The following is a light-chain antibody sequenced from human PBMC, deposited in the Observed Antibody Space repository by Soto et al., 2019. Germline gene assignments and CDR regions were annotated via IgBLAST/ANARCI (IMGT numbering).Light chain of an antibody. J-gene: IGLJ3*02. CDR2: LNSDGSH. Sequence: QLVLTQAPSGSASLGASVKLTCTLSSGHRSYAIAWHQQQPEKGPRYLMKLNSDGSHSKGDGIPDRFSGSSSGAERYLTISSLQSEDEADYYCQTWGTGPWVFGGGTKLTVL. CDR3: QTWGTGPWV. V-gene: IGLV4-69*01. CDR1: SGHRSYA.